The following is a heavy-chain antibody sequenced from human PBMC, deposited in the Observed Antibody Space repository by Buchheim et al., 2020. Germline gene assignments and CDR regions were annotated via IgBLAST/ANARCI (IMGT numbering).Heavy chain of an antibody. J-gene: IGHJ4*02. Sequence: QVHLVQSGAEVKKPGASVKISCETSGYTFNTYAIHWVRQAPGQRLEWMGWINPDNDDTKYSQKFQGRVTISRDIFASTAYMDLSSLRSEDTAVYYCARVRWDDYLAGYFTFDFWGQGTL. D-gene: IGHD3-9*01. CDR1: GYTFNTYA. CDR3: ARVRWDDYLAGYFTFDF. CDR2: INPDNDDT. V-gene: IGHV1-3*01.